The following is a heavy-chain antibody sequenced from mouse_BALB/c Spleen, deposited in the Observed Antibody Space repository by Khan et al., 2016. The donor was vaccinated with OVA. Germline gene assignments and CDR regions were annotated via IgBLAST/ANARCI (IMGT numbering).Heavy chain of an antibody. J-gene: IGHJ1*01. CDR2: IWSDGST. CDR1: GFSLTSYG. V-gene: IGHV2-6-1*01. CDR3: ARHAGSYWYFDV. Sequence: QVQLKQSGPGLVAPSQSLSITCTISGFSLTSYGVHWVRQPPGKGLEWLVVIWSDGSTTYNSALKSRLSISKDNSKSQVFLKMNSLQNDDTAMYYCARHAGSYWYFDVWGAGTTVTVSS. D-gene: IGHD4-1*01.